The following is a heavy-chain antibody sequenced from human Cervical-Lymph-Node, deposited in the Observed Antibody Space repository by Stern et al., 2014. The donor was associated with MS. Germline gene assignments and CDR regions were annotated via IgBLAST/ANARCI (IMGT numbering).Heavy chain of an antibody. CDR2: IIPIFGTP. CDR3: ASGVGGSHYFDY. J-gene: IGHJ4*02. CDR1: GDTFSTSL. Sequence: VQLVESGAEVKKPGSSVKVSCKASGDTFSTSLITWVRQAPGQGPEWMGGIIPIFGTPNYARRFQGRVTITADKYTTTGYMSLSSLRSDDTAVYYCASGVGGSHYFDYWGQGTLVTVSS. D-gene: IGHD3-16*01. V-gene: IGHV1-69*06.